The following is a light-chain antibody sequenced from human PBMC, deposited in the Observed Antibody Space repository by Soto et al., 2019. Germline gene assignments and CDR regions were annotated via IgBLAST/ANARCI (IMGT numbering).Light chain of an antibody. Sequence: DIQMTLSPSSLSASVGDRVTITCQASQDISNYLNWYQQKPGKAPKLLIYDASNLETGVPSRFSGSGSGTDFTFTISSLQPEDIATYYCQQYDNLPPDTFGQGTKLEIK. CDR1: QDISNY. CDR2: DAS. J-gene: IGKJ2*01. CDR3: QQYDNLPPDT. V-gene: IGKV1-33*01.